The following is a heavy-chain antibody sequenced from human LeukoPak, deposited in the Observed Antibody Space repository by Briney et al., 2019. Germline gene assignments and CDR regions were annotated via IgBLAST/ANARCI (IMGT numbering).Heavy chain of an antibody. Sequence: ASVTVSCKASGYTFTGYYMHWVRQAPGQGLEWMGWINPNSGGTNYAQKFQGRVTMTRDTSISTAYMELSRLRSDDTAVYYCARMYYYGSGSIGPYYYYGMDVWGQGTTVTVSS. CDR2: INPNSGGT. CDR1: GYTFTGYY. J-gene: IGHJ6*02. V-gene: IGHV1-2*02. D-gene: IGHD3-10*01. CDR3: ARMYYYGSGSIGPYYYYGMDV.